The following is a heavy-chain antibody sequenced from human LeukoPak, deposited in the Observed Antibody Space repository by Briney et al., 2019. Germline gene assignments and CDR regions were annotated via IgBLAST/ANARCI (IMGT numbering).Heavy chain of an antibody. V-gene: IGHV3-21*01. CDR1: GFTFYSYG. CDR3: AREPTTVTTDASFDY. CDR2: ISSSSSYI. Sequence: PGGSLRLSCAASGFTFYSYGMHWVRQAPGKGLEWVSSISSSSSYIYYADSVKGRFTISRDNAKNSLYLQMNSLRAEDTAVYYCAREPTTVTTDASFDYWGQGTLVTVSS. J-gene: IGHJ4*02. D-gene: IGHD4-17*01.